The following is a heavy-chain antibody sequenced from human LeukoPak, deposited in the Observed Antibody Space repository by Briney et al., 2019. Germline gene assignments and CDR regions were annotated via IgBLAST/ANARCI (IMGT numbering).Heavy chain of an antibody. CDR2: IHYSGST. D-gene: IGHD4-17*01. Sequence: PSETLSLTCTVSGGSISSSTYFWGWIRQPPGKGLEWIGNIHYSGSTYYNPSLKSRVTISVDTSKNQFSLKLSSVTAADTAVYYCARVLRDYGLNWFDPWGQGTLVTVSS. CDR1: GGSISSSTYF. J-gene: IGHJ5*02. V-gene: IGHV4-39*07. CDR3: ARVLRDYGLNWFDP.